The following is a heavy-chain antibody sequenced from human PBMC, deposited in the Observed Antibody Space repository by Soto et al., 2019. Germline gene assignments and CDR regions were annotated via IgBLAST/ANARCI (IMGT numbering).Heavy chain of an antibody. Sequence: QVPLVQSGDEVKKPGASVKVSCKASGYTFTTYGITWVRQAPGQGLEWMGWISGFNGNTNYAQRFQGRVSMTTDTFTNTAYMELRSLRSDDTAVYYCAREILPASPREFDYWGQGTLVTVSS. CDR2: ISGFNGNT. D-gene: IGHD2-15*01. CDR3: AREILPASPREFDY. V-gene: IGHV1-18*01. CDR1: GYTFTTYG. J-gene: IGHJ4*02.